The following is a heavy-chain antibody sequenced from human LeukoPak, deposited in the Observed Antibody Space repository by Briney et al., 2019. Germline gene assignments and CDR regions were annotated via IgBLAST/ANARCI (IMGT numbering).Heavy chain of an antibody. Sequence: GGSLRLSCAASGFTLSGYWMHWVRQAPGKGLVWVSRISSDDSVKAYADSVKGRFTVSRDNAKNTLYLQMNGLRDEDTALYYCARDPGQRLGRLDYWGQGTLVTVSS. CDR2: ISSDDSVK. D-gene: IGHD6-19*01. V-gene: IGHV3-74*01. CDR3: ARDPGQRLGRLDY. CDR1: GFTLSGYW. J-gene: IGHJ4*02.